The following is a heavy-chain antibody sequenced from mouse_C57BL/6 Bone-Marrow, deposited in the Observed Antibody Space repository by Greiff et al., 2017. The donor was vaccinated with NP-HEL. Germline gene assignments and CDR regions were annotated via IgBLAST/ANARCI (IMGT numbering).Heavy chain of an antibody. CDR3: ARSGGWLPLFAMDY. CDR1: GYTFTDYY. D-gene: IGHD2-3*01. J-gene: IGHJ4*01. Sequence: VQLQQSGPVLVKPGASVKMSCKASGYTFTDYYMNWVKQSHGKSLEWIGVTNPYNGGTSYNQKFKGKATLTVDKSSSTAYMELNSLTSEDSAVYYCARSGGWLPLFAMDYWGQGTSVTVSS. CDR2: TNPYNGGT. V-gene: IGHV1-19*01.